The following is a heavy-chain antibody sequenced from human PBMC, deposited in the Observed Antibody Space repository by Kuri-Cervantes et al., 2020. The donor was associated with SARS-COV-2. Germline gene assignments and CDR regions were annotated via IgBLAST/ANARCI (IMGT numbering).Heavy chain of an antibody. CDR3: ARDDSPPYCSSTSCYLNWFDP. CDR1: GYTFTSYG. CDR2: ISAYNGNT. J-gene: IGHJ5*02. D-gene: IGHD2-2*01. Sequence: ASVKVSCKASGYTFTSYGISWVRQAPGQGLEWMGWISAYNGNTNYAQKLQGRVTMTTDTSTSTAYMELRSLRSDDTAVYYCARDDSPPYCSSTSCYLNWFDPWGQGTLVTV. V-gene: IGHV1-18*01.